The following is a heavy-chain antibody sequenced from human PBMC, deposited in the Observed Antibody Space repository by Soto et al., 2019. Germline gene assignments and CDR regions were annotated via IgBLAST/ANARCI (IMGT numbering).Heavy chain of an antibody. D-gene: IGHD3-10*01. CDR1: GFTFSSYA. V-gene: IGHV3-23*01. CDR2: ISGSGGST. J-gene: IGHJ5*02. CDR3: AKIRNQVVRGVRSVNWFDP. Sequence: GGSLRLSCAASGFTFSSYAMSWVRQAPGKGLEWVSAISGSGGSTYYADSVKGRFTISRDNSKNTLYLQMNSLRSEDTAVYYYAKIRNQVVRGVRSVNWFDPWGQGTLVTVSS.